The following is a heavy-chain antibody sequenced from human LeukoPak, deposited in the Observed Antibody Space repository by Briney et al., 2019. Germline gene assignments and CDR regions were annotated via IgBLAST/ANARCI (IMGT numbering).Heavy chain of an antibody. CDR3: ARVVYYYDSSGSYPNAFDI. J-gene: IGHJ3*02. CDR1: GGSFSDYY. V-gene: IGHV4-34*01. CDR2: INHSGST. Sequence: SETLSLTCAVYGGSFSDYYWTWIRQPPGKGLEWIGEINHSGSTNYNPSLKSRVTISVDKSKNQFSLKLSSVTAADTAVYYCARVVYYYDSSGSYPNAFDIWGQGTMVTVSS. D-gene: IGHD3-22*01.